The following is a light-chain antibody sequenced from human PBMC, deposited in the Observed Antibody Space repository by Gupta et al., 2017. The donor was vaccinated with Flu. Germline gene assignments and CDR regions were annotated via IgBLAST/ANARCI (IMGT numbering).Light chain of an antibody. CDR2: DAS. CDR3: QQRSNWPWT. V-gene: IGKV3-11*01. J-gene: IGKJ2*02. CDR1: QSVNNY. Sequence: PATLSLAPGERATLSCRASQSVNNYLAWYQQKPGQAPRLLIFDASNGATGLPARFTGSGSGTEFTLTINSLEPEDFAVYYCQQRSNWPWTFGQGTKLEI.